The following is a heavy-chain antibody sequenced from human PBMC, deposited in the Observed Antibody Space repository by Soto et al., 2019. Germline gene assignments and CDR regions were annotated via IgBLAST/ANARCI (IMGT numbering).Heavy chain of an antibody. J-gene: IGHJ6*02. Sequence: SVKVSCKASGGTFSSYAISWVRQAPGQGLEWMGGIIPIFGTANYAQKFQGRVTITADKSTSTAYMELSSLRSEDTAVYYCARDQIVVVPAPYYYYGMDVWGQGSKVTLSS. D-gene: IGHD2-2*01. CDR3: ARDQIVVVPAPYYYYGMDV. CDR1: GGTFSSYA. V-gene: IGHV1-69*06. CDR2: IIPIFGTA.